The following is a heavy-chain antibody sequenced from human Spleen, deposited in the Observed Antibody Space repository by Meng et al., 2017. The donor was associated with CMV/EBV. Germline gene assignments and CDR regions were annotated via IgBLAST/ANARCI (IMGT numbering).Heavy chain of an antibody. V-gene: IGHV1-8*01. CDR1: GYTFTSYD. CDR3: ATEHFEPVTSDLHYFYGLDV. J-gene: IGHJ6*02. D-gene: IGHD3-3*02. Sequence: ASVKVSCKASGYTFTSYDINWVRQATGQGLEWMGWMNPNTGGTIYAQKFQGRVTMTEDTSTDTAYMELSSLRFEDTAVYYCATEHFEPVTSDLHYFYGLDVWGQGTTVTVSS. CDR2: MNPNTGGT.